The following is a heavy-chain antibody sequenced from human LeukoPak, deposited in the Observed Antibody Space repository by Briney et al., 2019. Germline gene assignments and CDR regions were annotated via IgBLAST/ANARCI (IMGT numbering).Heavy chain of an antibody. Sequence: GGSLRLSCADSGFTFSSYAMTWVRQAPGKGLEWVSTITNSGGSTYYADSVKGRFTISRDNSKNTLYLQMNSLRAEDTAVYYCTKRDNWNAYWGQETLVTVSS. J-gene: IGHJ4*02. D-gene: IGHD1-20*01. CDR2: ITNSGGST. CDR3: TKRDNWNAY. CDR1: GFTFSSYA. V-gene: IGHV3-23*01.